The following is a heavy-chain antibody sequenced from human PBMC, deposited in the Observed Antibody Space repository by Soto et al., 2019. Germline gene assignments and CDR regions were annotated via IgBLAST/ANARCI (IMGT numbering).Heavy chain of an antibody. V-gene: IGHV3-15*07. CDR3: TTESPSQFDYYDSSGYYSHYYSMDV. Sequence: GGSLRLSCAASGFTFSNAWMNWVRQAPGKGLEWVGRIKSKTDGGTTDYAAPVKGRFTISRDDSKNTLYLQMNSLKTEDTAVYYCTTESPSQFDYYDSSGYYSHYYSMDVWGQGTTDTVS. CDR1: GFTFSNAW. CDR2: IKSKTDGGTT. D-gene: IGHD3-22*01. J-gene: IGHJ6*02.